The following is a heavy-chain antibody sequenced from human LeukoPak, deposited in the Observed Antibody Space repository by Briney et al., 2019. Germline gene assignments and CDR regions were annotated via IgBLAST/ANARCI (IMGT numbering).Heavy chain of an antibody. D-gene: IGHD3-10*01. CDR3: ARGSSNRLTMALRYYYYMDV. CDR1: GGSFSGYY. CDR2: INHSGST. V-gene: IGHV4-34*01. J-gene: IGHJ6*03. Sequence: KPSETLSLTCAVYGGSFSGYYWSWIRQPPGKGLEWIGEINHSGSTNYNPSLKSRVTISVDTSKNQFSLKLSSVTAADTAVYYCARGSSNRLTMALRYYYYMDVWGKGTTVTVSS.